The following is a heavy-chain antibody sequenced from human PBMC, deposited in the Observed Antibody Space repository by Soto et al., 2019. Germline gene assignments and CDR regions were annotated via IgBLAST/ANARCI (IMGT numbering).Heavy chain of an antibody. CDR1: GYSFTNYW. J-gene: IGHJ4*02. CDR2: IYPGDSDT. Sequence: PGESLKISCKGSGYSFTNYWIAWVRQMSGKGLEWMGIIYPGDSDTRYSPSFQGQVTISADKSISTAYLQWSSLKASDTAIYYCARHRDGSYDSSGYYYFDYWGQGTLVTVSS. CDR3: ARHRDGSYDSSGYYYFDY. D-gene: IGHD3-22*01. V-gene: IGHV5-51*01.